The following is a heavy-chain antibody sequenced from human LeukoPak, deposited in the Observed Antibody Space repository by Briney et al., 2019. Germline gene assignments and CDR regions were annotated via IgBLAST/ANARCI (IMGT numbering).Heavy chain of an antibody. CDR2: ISSTSSHT. V-gene: IGHV3-21*01. CDR1: RFTLSRYS. J-gene: IGHJ6*03. Sequence: PGGSLRLSCAASRFTLSRYSMHWVRQAPGKGLEWVSSISSTSSHTYYEDSVKGRFTISRDNAKNSLYLQMNSLRAEDTAVYYCARGPSGSAFYYYYYYMDVWGKGTTVTVSS. D-gene: IGHD3-10*01. CDR3: ARGPSGSAFYYYYYYMDV.